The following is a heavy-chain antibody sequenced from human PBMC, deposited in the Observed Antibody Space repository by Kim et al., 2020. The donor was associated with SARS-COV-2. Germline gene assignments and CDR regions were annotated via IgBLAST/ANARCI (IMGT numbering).Heavy chain of an antibody. Sequence: GGSLRLSCAASGFTFDAYAIQWVRQVPGKGLEWVSLISRDGGEIKYADSVKGRFTISRDNSKKSVYLQMKSLRSEDTALYYCVRGHQWLIKNWGQGTQVTVSA. V-gene: IGHV3-43*02. CDR1: GFTFDAYA. CDR2: ISRDGGEI. D-gene: IGHD6-19*01. J-gene: IGHJ1*01. CDR3: VRGHQWLIKN.